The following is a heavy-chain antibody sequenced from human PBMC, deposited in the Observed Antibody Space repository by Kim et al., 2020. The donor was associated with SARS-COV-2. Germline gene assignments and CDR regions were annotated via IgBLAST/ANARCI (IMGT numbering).Heavy chain of an antibody. Sequence: SETLSLTCTVSGGSISSSSYYWGWIRQPPGKGLEWIGSIYYSGSTYYNPSLKSRVTISVDTSKNQFSLKLSSVTAADTAVYYCARRVAFSPETGYSLYYFDYWGQGTLVTVSS. V-gene: IGHV4-39*01. CDR1: GGSISSSSYY. CDR3: ARRVAFSPETGYSLYYFDY. D-gene: IGHD6-13*01. J-gene: IGHJ4*02. CDR2: IYYSGST.